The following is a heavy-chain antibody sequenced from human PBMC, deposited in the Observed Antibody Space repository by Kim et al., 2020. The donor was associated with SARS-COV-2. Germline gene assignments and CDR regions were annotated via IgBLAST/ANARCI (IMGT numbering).Heavy chain of an antibody. Sequence: GGSLRLSCAASGFTFSSYWMSWVRQAPGKGLEWVANIKQDGSEKYYVDSVKGRFTISRDNAKNSLYLQMNSLRAEDTAVYYCARDCSGGSCSGGYFDLWGRGTLVTVSS. CDR2: IKQDGSEK. CDR3: ARDCSGGSCSGGYFDL. V-gene: IGHV3-7*01. CDR1: GFTFSSYW. D-gene: IGHD2-15*01. J-gene: IGHJ2*01.